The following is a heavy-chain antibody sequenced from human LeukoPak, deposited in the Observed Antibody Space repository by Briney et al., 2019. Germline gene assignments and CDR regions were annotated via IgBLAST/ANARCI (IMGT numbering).Heavy chain of an antibody. D-gene: IGHD5-12*01. J-gene: IGHJ4*02. V-gene: IGHV3-15*01. CDR3: TTDQEWLSYYFDY. CDR1: GFTFSNAW. Sequence: GGSLRLSCAASGFTFSNAWMSWVRQAPGKGLEWVGRIKSKTDGGTTDYAAPVKGRFTISRDDSKNTLYLQMNSLKTEDTAVYYCTTDQEWLSYYFDYWGQGTLVTVSS. CDR2: IKSKTDGGTT.